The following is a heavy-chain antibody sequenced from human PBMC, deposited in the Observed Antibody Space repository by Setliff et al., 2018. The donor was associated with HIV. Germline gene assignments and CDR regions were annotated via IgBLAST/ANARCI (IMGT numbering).Heavy chain of an antibody. D-gene: IGHD1-26*01. V-gene: IGHV4-39*06. CDR3: AREGWELASFDY. J-gene: IGHJ4*02. CDR2: IYNSGST. Sequence: PSETLSLTCSVSGGSISSSSYSWGWIRQPPGKGLEYIGSIYNSGSTYYNPSLMSRVTISVDTSKNQFPLRLASVTAADTAVYYCAREGWELASFDYWGQGTLVTVSS. CDR1: GGSISSSSYS.